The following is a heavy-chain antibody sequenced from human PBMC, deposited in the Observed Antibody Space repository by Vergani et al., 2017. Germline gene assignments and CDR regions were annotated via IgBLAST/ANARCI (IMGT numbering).Heavy chain of an antibody. Sequence: QVQLQESGPGLLKPSQTLSLTCTVSGASVSRGTYYWTWIRQPAGKKLEWIVRMYTSGHTIYNPSLESRVTMSVDTSKNQFSLNLRSVTAADTAIYYCARVTWIQQWLHWFDPWGQGTLVTVSS. CDR2: MYTSGHT. D-gene: IGHD5-18*01. CDR3: ARVTWIQQWLHWFDP. CDR1: GASVSRGTYY. J-gene: IGHJ5*02. V-gene: IGHV4-61*02.